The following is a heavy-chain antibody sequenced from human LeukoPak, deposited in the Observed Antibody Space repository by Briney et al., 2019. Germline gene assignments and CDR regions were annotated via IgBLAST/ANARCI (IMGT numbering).Heavy chain of an antibody. V-gene: IGHV3-21*04. D-gene: IGHD5-18*01. CDR1: GFIFSDYY. CDR2: ISSSSTYI. CDR3: AKDNPYSYGFDAFDI. Sequence: GGSLRLSCAASGFIFSDYYMIWVRQAPGKGLEWVSSISSSSTYIYYADSVKGRFTISRDNSKNTLYLQMNSLRAEDTAVYYGAKDNPYSYGFDAFDIWGQGTMVTVSS. J-gene: IGHJ3*02.